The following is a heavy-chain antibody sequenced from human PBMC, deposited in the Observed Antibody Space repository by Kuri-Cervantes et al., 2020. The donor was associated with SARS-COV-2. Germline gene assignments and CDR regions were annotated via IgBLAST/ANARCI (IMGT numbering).Heavy chain of an antibody. CDR3: ARAGVVVVAAVYYFDY. J-gene: IGHJ4*02. D-gene: IGHD2-15*01. V-gene: IGHV3-21*01. CDR1: GFTFSSYS. CDR2: ISSSSSYI. Sequence: GGSLRLSCAASGFTFSSYSMNWVRQAPGKGLEWVSSISSSSSYIYYADSVKGRFTISRDNAKNSLYLQMNSLRAEDTAVYYRARAGVVVVAAVYYFDYWGQGTLVTVSS.